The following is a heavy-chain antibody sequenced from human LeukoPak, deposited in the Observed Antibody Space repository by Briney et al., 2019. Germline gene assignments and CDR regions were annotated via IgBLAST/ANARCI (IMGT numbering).Heavy chain of an antibody. D-gene: IGHD2-8*01. V-gene: IGHV3-33*06. CDR2: IWYDGSNK. CDR1: GFTFSSYG. CDR3: TNSGGVCGYYYYYYMDV. Sequence: AGGSLRLSCAASGFTFSSYGMHWVRQAPGKGLEWVAVIWYDGSNKYYADSVKGRFTISRDNSKNTLYLQMNSLRAEDTAVYYWTNSGGVCGYYYYYYMDVWGKGTTVTVSS. J-gene: IGHJ6*03.